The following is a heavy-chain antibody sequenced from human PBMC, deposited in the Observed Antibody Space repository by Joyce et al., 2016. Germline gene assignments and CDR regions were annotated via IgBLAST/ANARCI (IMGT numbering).Heavy chain of an antibody. CDR2: TYYSGST. CDR1: GGSVSSGSSY. Sequence: QVQLQESGPGLVKPSETLSLTCIVSGGSVSSGSSYWSWIRQPPGKGLEWVGYTYYSGSTSYNPSLKIRVTISVDTSKDQFSLKLSSVTFADTAVYYCARAGKVYTVTTFDYWGQGTLVTVSS. J-gene: IGHJ4*02. CDR3: ARAGKVYTVTTFDY. V-gene: IGHV4-61*01. D-gene: IGHD4-17*01.